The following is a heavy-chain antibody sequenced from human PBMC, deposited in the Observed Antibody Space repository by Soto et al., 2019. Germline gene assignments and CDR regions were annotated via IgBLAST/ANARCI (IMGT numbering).Heavy chain of an antibody. V-gene: IGHV4-4*02. CDR3: ARDNGWYPNYGMDV. J-gene: IGHJ6*02. D-gene: IGHD6-19*01. CDR1: GGSISSSNW. Sequence: SETLSLTCAVPGGSISSSNWWSWVRQPPGKGLEWIGEIYHSGSTNYNPSLKSRVTISVDKSKNQFSLKLSSVTAADTAVYYCARDNGWYPNYGMDVWGQGTTVTVSS. CDR2: IYHSGST.